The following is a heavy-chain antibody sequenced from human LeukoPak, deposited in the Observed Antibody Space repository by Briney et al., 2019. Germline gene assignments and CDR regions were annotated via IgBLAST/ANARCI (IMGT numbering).Heavy chain of an antibody. CDR2: INHSGST. CDR1: GGSFSGYY. V-gene: IGHV4-34*01. J-gene: IGHJ4*02. D-gene: IGHD3-10*01. CDR3: ARRSYYYGSGIRKTLDY. Sequence: SETLSLTCAVYGGSFSGYYWSWIRQPPGKGLEWIGEINHSGSTNYNPSLKSRVTISVDTSKNQFSLKLNSVTAADTAVYYCARRSYYYGSGIRKTLDYWGQGTLVTVSS.